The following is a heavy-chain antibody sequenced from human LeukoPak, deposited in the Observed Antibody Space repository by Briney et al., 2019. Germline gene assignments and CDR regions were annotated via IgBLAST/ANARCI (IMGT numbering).Heavy chain of an antibody. J-gene: IGHJ4*02. Sequence: GGSLRLSCAASGFTVSSNYMSWVRQAPGKGLEWVSVIYSGGSTYYADSVKGRFTISRDNSKNTLYLQMNSLKTEDTAVYYCTTDWVGDGYISWCFDYWGQGTLVTVSS. V-gene: IGHV3-53*01. CDR3: TTDWVGDGYISWCFDY. D-gene: IGHD5-24*01. CDR1: GFTVSSNY. CDR2: IYSGGST.